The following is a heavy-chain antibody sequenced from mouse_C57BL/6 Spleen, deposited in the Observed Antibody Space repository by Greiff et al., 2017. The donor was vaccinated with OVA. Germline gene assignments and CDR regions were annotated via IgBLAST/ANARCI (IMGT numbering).Heavy chain of an antibody. J-gene: IGHJ1*03. CDR3: ARGGPGRGYFDV. CDR1: GFTFSSYA. Sequence: EVKLMESGGGLVKPGGSLKLSCAASGFTFSSYAMSWVRQTPEKRLEWVATISDGGSYTYYPDNVKGRFTISRDNAKNNLYLQMSHLKSEDTAMYYCARGGPGRGYFDVWGTGTTVTVSS. V-gene: IGHV5-4*03. CDR2: ISDGGSYT. D-gene: IGHD3-3*01.